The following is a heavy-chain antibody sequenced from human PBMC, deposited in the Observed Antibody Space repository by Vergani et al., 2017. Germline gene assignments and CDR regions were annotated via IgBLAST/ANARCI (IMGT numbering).Heavy chain of an antibody. Sequence: QVQLVESGGGVVQPGRSLRLSCAASGFTFSSYGMHWVRQAPGKGLEWVAVISYDGSNKYYADSVKGRFTISRDNSKNTLYLQMNSLRAEDTAVYYCAKVLSSSWSNYYYYYYGMDVWGQGP. CDR3: AKVLSSSWSNYYYYYYGMDV. J-gene: IGHJ6*02. V-gene: IGHV3-30*18. CDR2: ISYDGSNK. CDR1: GFTFSSYG. D-gene: IGHD6-13*01.